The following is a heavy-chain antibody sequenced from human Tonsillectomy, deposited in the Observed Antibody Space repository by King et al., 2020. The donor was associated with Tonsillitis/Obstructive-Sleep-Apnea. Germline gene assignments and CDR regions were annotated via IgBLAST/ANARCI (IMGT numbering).Heavy chain of an antibody. Sequence: LQLVQSGGGLVQPGGSLRLSCAASGFTFSSYAMSWVRQDPGKGLEWVSAISGSGINTYYADSLKGRFTISRDNSKNTLYLQMNSLRAEDTAVYYCAKPPPYYYDTSSYGAAFDIWGQGTMVTVSS. CDR2: ISGSGINT. CDR3: AKPPPYYYDTSSYGAAFDI. J-gene: IGHJ3*02. CDR1: GFTFSSYA. D-gene: IGHD3-22*01. V-gene: IGHV3-23*04.